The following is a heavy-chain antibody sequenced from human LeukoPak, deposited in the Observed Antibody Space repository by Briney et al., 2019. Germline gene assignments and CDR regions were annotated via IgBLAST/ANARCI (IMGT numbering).Heavy chain of an antibody. CDR2: MNPNSGNT. CDR1: GYTFXSYD. CDR3: ARGLWKDSSTSWKGGY. V-gene: IGHV1-8*01. D-gene: IGHD2-2*01. J-gene: IGHJ4*02. Sequence: SVTVSCXAXGYTFXSYDINWVRQATGQGLEWMGWMNPNSGNTGYAQKFQGRVTMTRNTSISTAYMELSSLRSEDTAVYYCARGLWKDSSTSWKGGYWGQGTLVTVSS.